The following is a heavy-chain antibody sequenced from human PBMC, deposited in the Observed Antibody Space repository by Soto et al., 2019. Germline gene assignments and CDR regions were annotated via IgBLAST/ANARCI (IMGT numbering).Heavy chain of an antibody. CDR2: IYNDGSST. J-gene: IGHJ4*02. D-gene: IGHD6-25*01. V-gene: IGHV3-74*01. CDR1: GITLSSYW. CDR3: AVRGGYPTTCGY. Sequence: EVQLVESGGGLVQPGGSLRLSCAASGITLSSYWMYWVRQAPGKGLVWVSRIYNDGSSTSYADSVKGRFTISRDNTKNTLHLEMNGLRGEETAVHYCAVRGGYPTTCGYGGQGTLVTLSS.